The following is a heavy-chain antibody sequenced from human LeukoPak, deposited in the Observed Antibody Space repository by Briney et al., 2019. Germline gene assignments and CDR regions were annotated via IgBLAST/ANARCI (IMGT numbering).Heavy chain of an antibody. CDR2: ISYDGSNK. V-gene: IGHV3-30-3*01. J-gene: IGHJ6*02. CDR1: GFIFSGYP. CDR3: ARDPQTGYDFWSGYYYYYGMDV. Sequence: GGSLRLSCAASGFIFSGYPIHWVRQAPGKGLEWVAVISYDGSNKYYADSVKGRFTISRDNSKNTLYLQMNSLRAEDTAVYYCARDPQTGYDFWSGYYYYYGMDVWGQGTTVTVSS. D-gene: IGHD3-3*01.